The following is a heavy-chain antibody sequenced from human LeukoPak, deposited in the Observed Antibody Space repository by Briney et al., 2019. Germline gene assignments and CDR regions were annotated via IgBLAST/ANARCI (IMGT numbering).Heavy chain of an antibody. CDR3: ARVLRYCSSPGCQEEDY. CDR2: ISSSSSYI. V-gene: IGHV3-21*01. J-gene: IGHJ4*02. CDR1: GFTFSSYS. D-gene: IGHD2-2*01. Sequence: GGSLRLSCAASGFTFSSYSMNWVRQAPGKGLEWVSSISSSSSYIYYADSVKGRFTISRDNAKNSLYLQMNSLRAEDTAVYYCARVLRYCSSPGCQEEDYWGRGTLVTVSS.